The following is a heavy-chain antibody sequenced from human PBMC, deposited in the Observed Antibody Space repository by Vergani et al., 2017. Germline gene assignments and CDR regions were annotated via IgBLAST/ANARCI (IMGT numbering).Heavy chain of an antibody. CDR1: GYSFPSYW. CDR2: IYPGDSDV. J-gene: IGHJ5*02. D-gene: IGHD1-1*01. CDR3: ARHSTGETGRGFDP. Sequence: EVQLVQSGAEVKKAGESLKISCEGSGYSFPSYWIGWVRQKPGKGLEWMGIIYPGDSDVRYSPSFQGQVTIFADKSINTAYSEWSSLKVSDSAMYFCARHSTGETGRGFDPWGQGTQVTVSS. V-gene: IGHV5-51*01.